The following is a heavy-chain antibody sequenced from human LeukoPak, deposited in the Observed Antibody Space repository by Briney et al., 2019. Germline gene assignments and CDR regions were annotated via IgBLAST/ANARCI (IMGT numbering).Heavy chain of an antibody. V-gene: IGHV1-18*01. CDR3: ARASDYYDSSGYALDY. Sequence: ASVKVSCKASGYTFTSYGISWVRQAPGQGLEWMGWISAYSGNTNYAQKLQGRVTMTTDTSTSTAYMELRSLRSDDTAVYYCARASDYYDSSGYALDYWGQGTLVTVSS. D-gene: IGHD3-22*01. J-gene: IGHJ4*02. CDR2: ISAYSGNT. CDR1: GYTFTSYG.